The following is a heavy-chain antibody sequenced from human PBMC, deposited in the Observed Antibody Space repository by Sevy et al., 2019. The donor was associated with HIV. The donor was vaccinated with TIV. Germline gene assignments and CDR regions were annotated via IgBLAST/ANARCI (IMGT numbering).Heavy chain of an antibody. J-gene: IGHJ5*02. CDR1: GLTFSSHA. V-gene: IGHV3-30*04. D-gene: IGHD3-22*01. CDR2: ISYDGKIR. Sequence: GGSLRLSCAASGLTFSSHAMHWVRQAPGKGLESVAVISYDGKIRYYGDSVKGRFTISRDDSKNTLYLQMNSLRAEDTAVYYCARDLGYESSGYLPFFDPRGQGTLVTVSS. CDR3: ARDLGYESSGYLPFFDP.